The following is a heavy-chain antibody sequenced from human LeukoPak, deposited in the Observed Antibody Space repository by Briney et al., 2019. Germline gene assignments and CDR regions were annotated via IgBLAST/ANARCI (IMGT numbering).Heavy chain of an antibody. CDR1: GFSITDHH. CDR3: VRVVTTGSGWYHFDN. J-gene: IGHJ4*02. CDR2: SATTKPTSRTT. Sequence: GGCLRLSCSGAGFSITDHHVDWVRQAPGRGVEWIGRSATTKPTSRTTLYAASARGRLTISRDASQNSLYLQLNSLKTEDTAVYYCVRVVTTGSGWYHFDNWGLGTLVTVSS. V-gene: IGHV3-72*01. D-gene: IGHD6-13*01.